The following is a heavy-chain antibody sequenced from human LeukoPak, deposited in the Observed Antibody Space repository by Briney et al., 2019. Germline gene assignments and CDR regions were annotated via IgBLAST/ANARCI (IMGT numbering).Heavy chain of an antibody. Sequence: GGSLRLSCSASGFTFSDYYMSWIRQAPGKGLEWVSYISSSSSYTNYANSVKGRFTISRDNSKNTLYLQMNSLRVEDTAVYYCAGNFGDHVRGLDYWGQGTLVTVSS. V-gene: IGHV3-11*03. J-gene: IGHJ4*02. D-gene: IGHD4-17*01. CDR1: GFTFSDYY. CDR3: AGNFGDHVRGLDY. CDR2: ISSSSSYT.